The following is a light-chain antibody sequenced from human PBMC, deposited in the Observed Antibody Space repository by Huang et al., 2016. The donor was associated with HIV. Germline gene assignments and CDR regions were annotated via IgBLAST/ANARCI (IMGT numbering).Light chain of an antibody. J-gene: IGKJ1*01. CDR2: TVS. V-gene: IGKV1-39*01. Sequence: DLQMTQSPPSLSASVGDRVTFTCREDQNITKSLNWYQQKPGKAPKLLIYTVSTLESGVPARFSGSGSGTHFTLNIGSLQPEDFATYYCQQSFSVPRTFGRGTNLEIK. CDR3: QQSFSVPRT. CDR1: QNITKS.